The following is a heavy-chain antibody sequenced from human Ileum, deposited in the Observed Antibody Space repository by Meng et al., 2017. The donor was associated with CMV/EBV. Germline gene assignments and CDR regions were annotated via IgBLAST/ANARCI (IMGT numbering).Heavy chain of an antibody. CDR2: IRNKVDSYTT. V-gene: IGHV3-72*01. CDR3: ARAVGD. Sequence: LSLSCEASGFTFSDHYMDWVRQAPGKGLEWVGRIRNKVDSYTTEYAASVKGRFTISRDDSKNSLYLQMNSLKTEDTAVYYCARAVGDWGQGTLVTVSS. D-gene: IGHD3-16*01. J-gene: IGHJ4*02. CDR1: GFTFSDHY.